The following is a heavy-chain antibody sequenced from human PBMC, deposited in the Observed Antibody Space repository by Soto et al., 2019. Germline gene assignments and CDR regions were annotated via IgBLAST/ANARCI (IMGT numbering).Heavy chain of an antibody. V-gene: IGHV3-30*03. J-gene: IGHJ4*02. CDR2: ISYDGSNK. Sequence: QVQLVESGGGVVQPGRSLRLSCAASGFTISSYGMHWVRQAPGKGLEWVAVISYDGSNKYYADSVKGRFTISRDNSKNTLYLQMNSLRAEDTAVYYCASFDLNTDYWGQGTLVTVSS. CDR1: GFTISSYG. CDR3: ASFDLNTDY. D-gene: IGHD3-9*01.